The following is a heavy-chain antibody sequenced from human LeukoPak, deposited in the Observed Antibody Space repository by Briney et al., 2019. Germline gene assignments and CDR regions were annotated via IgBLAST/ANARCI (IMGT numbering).Heavy chain of an antibody. CDR3: AGGRSGAY. CDR1: GFTFTSIW. Sequence: PGGSLRLSCVASGFTFTSIWMTWVRQAPGKGLEWVANIRQDGNEKYYVDSVKGRFTISRDNTKNSVYLQMNSLTAEDTAIYYCAGGRSGAYWGQGTLVIVSS. V-gene: IGHV3-7*01. J-gene: IGHJ4*02. D-gene: IGHD3-10*01. CDR2: IRQDGNEK.